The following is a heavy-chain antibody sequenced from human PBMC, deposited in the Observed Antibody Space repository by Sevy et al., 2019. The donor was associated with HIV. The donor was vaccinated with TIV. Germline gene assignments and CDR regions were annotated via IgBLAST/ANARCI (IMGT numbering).Heavy chain of an antibody. J-gene: IGHJ4*02. CDR1: GYTFTSYD. D-gene: IGHD3-3*01. Sequence: ASVKVSCKASGYTFTSYDINWVRQATGQGLEWMGWMNHNSGNTGHAQKFQGRVTITRNTSISTAYMELSSLRSEDTGVCDWAGGLRGSGGARGSFDYWGQGTLVTVSS. CDR3: AGGLRGSGGARGSFDY. V-gene: IGHV1-8*03. CDR2: MNHNSGNT.